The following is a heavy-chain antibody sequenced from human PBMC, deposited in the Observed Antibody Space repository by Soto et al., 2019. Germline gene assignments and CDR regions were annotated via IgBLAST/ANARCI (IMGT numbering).Heavy chain of an antibody. CDR1: GGSISSGGYY. J-gene: IGHJ6*02. D-gene: IGHD2-2*01. CDR2: IYYSGST. CDR3: ARDSYCSSTSCAPEGNYYYYYGMDV. Sequence: SETLSLTCTVSGGSISSGGYYWIWIRQHPGKGLEGLGYIYYSGSTYYNPSLKSRVTISVDTSKNQFSLKLSSVTAADTAVYYCARDSYCSSTSCAPEGNYYYYYGMDVWGQGTTVTVSS. V-gene: IGHV4-31*03.